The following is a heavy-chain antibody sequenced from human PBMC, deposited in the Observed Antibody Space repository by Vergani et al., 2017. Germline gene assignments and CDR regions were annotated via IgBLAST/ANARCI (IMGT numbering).Heavy chain of an antibody. D-gene: IGHD6-13*01. V-gene: IGHV4-34*01. CDR2: VNHGGST. J-gene: IGHJ4*02. Sequence: QVQLQEWGAGLLKTSETLSLTCGVSGGSFSDYYWSWIRQAPGMGLEWIGEVNHGGSTNYNPSLKSRVSISVDTSKNQFSLKLSSVTAADTAVYYCARGVYSWYEGFDYWGQGTLVTVSS. CDR3: ARGVYSWYEGFDY. CDR1: GGSFSDYY.